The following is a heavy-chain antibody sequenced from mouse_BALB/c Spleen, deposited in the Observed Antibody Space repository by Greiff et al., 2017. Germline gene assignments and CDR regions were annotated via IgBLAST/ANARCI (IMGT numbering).Heavy chain of an antibody. V-gene: IGHV5-4*02. J-gene: IGHJ3*01. CDR1: GFTFSDYY. CDR2: ISDGGSYT. D-gene: IGHD2-4*01. Sequence: EVMLVESGGGLVKPGGSLKLSCAASGFTFSDYYMYWVRQTPEKRLEWVATISDGGSYTYYPDSVKGRITISRDNAKNNLYMQMSSLKSEDAAIYYVARESNYEGPWFAYWGQGTLVTVAA. CDR3: ARESNYEGPWFAY.